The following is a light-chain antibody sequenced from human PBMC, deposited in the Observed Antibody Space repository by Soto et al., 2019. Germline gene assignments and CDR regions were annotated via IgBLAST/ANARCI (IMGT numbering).Light chain of an antibody. J-gene: IGLJ1*01. CDR2: GNT. CDR3: QSYDSSLSGYV. CDR1: SSNIGAGYD. Sequence: QSVLTQPPSVSGAPGQRVTISCTGSSSNIGAGYDVHWYQQLPGTAPKLLIYGNTNRPSGVPVRLSGSKSGTSASLAITGLQAEDEADYYCQSYDSSLSGYVFGTGTKLTVL. V-gene: IGLV1-40*01.